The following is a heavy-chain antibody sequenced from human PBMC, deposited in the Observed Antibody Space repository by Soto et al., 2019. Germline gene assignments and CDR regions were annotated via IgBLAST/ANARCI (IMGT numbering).Heavy chain of an antibody. V-gene: IGHV4-34*01. CDR3: ARDYSNYVGYGMDV. CDR1: GGSFSGYY. CDR2: INHSGST. Sequence: PSETLSLTCAVYGGSFSGYYWSWIRQPPGKGLEWIGEINHSGSTNYNPSLKSRVTISVDTSKNQFSLKLSSVTAADTAVYYCARDYSNYVGYGMDVWGQGTTVTVS. D-gene: IGHD4-4*01. J-gene: IGHJ6*02.